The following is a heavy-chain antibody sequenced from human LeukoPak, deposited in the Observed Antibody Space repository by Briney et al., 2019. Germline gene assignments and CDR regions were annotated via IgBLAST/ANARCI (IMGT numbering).Heavy chain of an antibody. CDR3: ARYYCSGTTCYSTNWFDT. CDR1: GGSISSYY. CDR2: FYYGGRS. V-gene: IGHV4-59*08. J-gene: IGHJ5*02. D-gene: IGHD2-2*01. Sequence: SETLSLTCTVSGGSISSYYRSWIRQPPGKGLEWVGYFYYGGRSNYNPSLTSRVTMSVDTSQNQFSLKLSSVTAADTAVYFCARYYCSGTTCYSTNWFDTWGQGTLVTVSS.